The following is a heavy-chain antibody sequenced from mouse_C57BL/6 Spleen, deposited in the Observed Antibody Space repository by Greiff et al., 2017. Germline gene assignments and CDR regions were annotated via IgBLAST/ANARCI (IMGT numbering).Heavy chain of an antibody. D-gene: IGHD4-1*01. CDR2: IDPSDSYT. J-gene: IGHJ1*03. Sequence: VKLMESGAELVMPGASVKLSCKASGYTFTSYWMHWVKQRPGQGLEWIGEIDPSDSYTNYNHKFKGKSTLTVDKSSSTAYMQLSSLTSEDSAVYYCASLTGTGWYFDVWGTGTTVTVSS. CDR1: GYTFTSYW. V-gene: IGHV1-69*01. CDR3: ASLTGTGWYFDV.